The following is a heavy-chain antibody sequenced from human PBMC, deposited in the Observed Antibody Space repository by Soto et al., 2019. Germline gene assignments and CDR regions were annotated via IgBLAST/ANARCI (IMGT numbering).Heavy chain of an antibody. CDR1: GYTFTSYY. CDR2: INPSGGST. CDR3: ARADTYYYDSSGYYYFDY. Sequence: ASVKVSCKASGYTFTSYYMHWVRQAPGQGLEWMGIINPSGGSTSYAQKFQGRVTMTRDTSTSTVYMELSSLRSEDTAVYYCARADTYYYDSSGYYYFDYWGRGTLVTVSS. V-gene: IGHV1-46*01. J-gene: IGHJ4*02. D-gene: IGHD3-22*01.